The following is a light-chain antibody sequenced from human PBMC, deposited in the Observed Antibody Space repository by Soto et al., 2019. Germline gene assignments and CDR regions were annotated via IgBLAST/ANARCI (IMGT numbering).Light chain of an antibody. CDR1: QSVSSN. V-gene: IGKV3-15*01. CDR3: QQYNNWRT. CDR2: GAS. J-gene: IGKJ1*01. Sequence: EIVMTQSPATLSVSQGERATLSFRASQSVSSNLAWYQQKPGQAPRLLIYGASTRATGIPARFSGSGSGTEFTLTISSLQSEDFAVYYCQQYNNWRTFGQGTKVDIK.